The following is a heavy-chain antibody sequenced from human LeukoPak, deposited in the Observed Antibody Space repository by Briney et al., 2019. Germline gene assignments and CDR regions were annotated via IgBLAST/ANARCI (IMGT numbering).Heavy chain of an antibody. CDR1: GFTFSNYA. Sequence: QPGGSLKLSCAASGFTFSNYALSWVRQAPGKGLQWVSAIGGTGGSTYYADSVKGRFTISRDNSKNTLFLQMNSLRAEDTAVYYCVSMGPTWQFTSWGQGTLVTVSS. J-gene: IGHJ5*02. CDR3: VSMGPTWQFTS. V-gene: IGHV3-23*01. D-gene: IGHD1-26*01. CDR2: IGGTGGST.